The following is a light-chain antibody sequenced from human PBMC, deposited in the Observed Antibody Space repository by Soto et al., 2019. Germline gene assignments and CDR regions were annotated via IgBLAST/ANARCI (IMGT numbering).Light chain of an antibody. CDR3: QQYNNWPPIT. CDR2: DAS. J-gene: IGKJ5*01. CDR1: QTVSTY. V-gene: IGKV3-11*01. Sequence: EIVLTQSPDTLSLSPGERATLSCRASQTVSTYLAWYQQKPGQAPRLLVYDASKRAPGIPARFSGSGSGTEFTLTISSLQSEDFAVYYCQQYNNWPPITFGQGTRLEIK.